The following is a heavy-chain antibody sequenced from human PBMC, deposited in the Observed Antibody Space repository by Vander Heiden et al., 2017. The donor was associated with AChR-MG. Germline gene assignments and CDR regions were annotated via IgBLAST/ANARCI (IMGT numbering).Heavy chain of an antibody. CDR3: AKDQVALVRGVGAS. Sequence: EVQLLESGGGLVQPGGSLRLSCAASGFTFSRYAMSWVRQAPGKGLEWVSVISGRGDTAYYAASVKGRFTISRDNSKNTLYLLMNSLSAEDTAIYFCAKDQVALVRGVGASWGQGTLVSVSS. CDR2: ISGRGDTA. J-gene: IGHJ5*02. D-gene: IGHD3-10*01. V-gene: IGHV3-23*01. CDR1: GFTFSRYA.